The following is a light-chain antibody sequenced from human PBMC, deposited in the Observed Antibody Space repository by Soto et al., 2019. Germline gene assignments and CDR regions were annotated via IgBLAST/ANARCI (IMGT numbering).Light chain of an antibody. CDR2: EVN. CDR3: SSYTSSSTPYV. CDR1: SSDVGGYNY. J-gene: IGLJ1*01. Sequence: QSALTQPASVSGSPGQSITISCTGTSSDVGGYNYVSCYQQHPGKAPKLMIYEVNNRPSGVSNRFSGSKSGNTASLTTSGLQAEDEDDYYCSSYTSSSTPYVFGTGTKVTVL. V-gene: IGLV2-14*01.